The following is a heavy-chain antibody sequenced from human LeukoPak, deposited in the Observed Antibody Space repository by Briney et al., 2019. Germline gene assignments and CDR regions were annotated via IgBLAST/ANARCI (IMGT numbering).Heavy chain of an antibody. CDR3: ARGRGEGYTYGRYYFDY. V-gene: IGHV3-48*01. CDR1: GFTFSSYA. Sequence: GGSLRLSCAASGFTFSSYAMSWVRQAPGKGLEWVSYISSSSSTIYYADSVKGRFTISRDNAKNSLSLQMNSLRAEDTAVYYCARGRGEGYTYGRYYFDYWGQGTLVTVSS. CDR2: ISSSSSTI. D-gene: IGHD5-18*01. J-gene: IGHJ4*02.